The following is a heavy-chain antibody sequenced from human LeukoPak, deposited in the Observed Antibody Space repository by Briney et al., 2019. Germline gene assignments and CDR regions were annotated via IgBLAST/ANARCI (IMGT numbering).Heavy chain of an antibody. J-gene: IGHJ5*02. D-gene: IGHD1-20*01. V-gene: IGHV7-4-1*02. CDR1: GYTFTSYA. CDR3: ARGPITGTSSWWFDP. Sequence: GASVKVSCKASGYTFTSYAMNWVRQAPGQGLEWMGWINTNTGNPTYAQGFTGRFVFSLDTSVSTAYLQISSLKAEDTAVYYCARGPITGTSSWWFDPWGQGTLVTVSS. CDR2: INTNTGNP.